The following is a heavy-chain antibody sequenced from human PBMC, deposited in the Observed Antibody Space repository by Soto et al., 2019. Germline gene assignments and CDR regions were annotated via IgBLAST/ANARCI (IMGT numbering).Heavy chain of an antibody. J-gene: IGHJ5*02. CDR1: GGSTSSSSYY. Sequence: SETLSLTCTVSGGSTSSSSYYWGWIRQPPGKGLEWIGSIYYSGSTYYNPSLKSRVTISVDTSKNQFSLKLSSVTAADTAVYYCARHSGYCTNGVCYPWFDPWGQGTLVTVSS. D-gene: IGHD2-8*01. V-gene: IGHV4-39*01. CDR3: ARHSGYCTNGVCYPWFDP. CDR2: IYYSGST.